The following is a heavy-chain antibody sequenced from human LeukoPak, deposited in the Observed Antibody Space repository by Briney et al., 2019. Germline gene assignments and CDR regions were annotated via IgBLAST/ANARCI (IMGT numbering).Heavy chain of an antibody. J-gene: IGHJ4*01. CDR3: ARAVYYSNYLGY. V-gene: IGHV3-74*01. Sequence: PGGSLRLSCAASGFTFSSYWMHWVRQAPGEGLVWVSRINSDGSSTNYADSVKGRFTISRDNAKNTLYLQMNSLRAEDTAMYYCARAVYYSNYLGYWGQGTLVTVSS. CDR2: INSDGSST. D-gene: IGHD3-10*01. CDR1: GFTFSSYW.